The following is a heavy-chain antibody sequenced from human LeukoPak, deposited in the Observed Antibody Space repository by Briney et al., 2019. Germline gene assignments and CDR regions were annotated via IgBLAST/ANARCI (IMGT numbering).Heavy chain of an antibody. D-gene: IGHD3-22*01. CDR1: GYTFTIYG. CDR3: ARVTIQYYDSSGYHWAFDI. CDR2: INPNSGGA. Sequence: ASVKVSCKASGYTFTIYGISWVRQAPGQGLEWMGRINPNSGGANYAQKFQGRVTMTRDTSISTAYMDLSTLRSDDTAVYYCARVTIQYYDSSGYHWAFDIWGQGTMVTVSS. J-gene: IGHJ3*02. V-gene: IGHV1-2*06.